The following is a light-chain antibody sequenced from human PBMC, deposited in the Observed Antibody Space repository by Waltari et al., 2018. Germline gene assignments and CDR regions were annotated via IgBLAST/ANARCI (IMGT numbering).Light chain of an antibody. CDR3: QQYYFTPYT. CDR1: QGIRNS. J-gene: IGKJ2*01. Sequence: DLQMTQSPSSLSASVGDRVTITCRARQGIRNSLAWYQQKPGKAPKPLLYGASRLERGVPPRFSGSGSGTDYTLTISILQPDDFATYYCQQYYFTPYTFGQWTKLDIK. V-gene: IGKV1-NL1*01. CDR2: GAS.